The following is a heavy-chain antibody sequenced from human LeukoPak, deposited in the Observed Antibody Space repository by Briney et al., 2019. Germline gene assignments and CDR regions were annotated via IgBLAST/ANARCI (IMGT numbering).Heavy chain of an antibody. D-gene: IGHD6-13*01. Sequence: SETLSLTCAVSGGSISSGGYSWSWIRQPPGKGLEWIGYIYHSGSTYYNPSLKSRVTISVDTSKNQFSLKLSSVTAADTAVYYCARRTHSSSWYKGFSWFDPWGQGTLVTVSS. CDR1: GGSISSGGYS. J-gene: IGHJ5*02. CDR3: ARRTHSSSWYKGFSWFDP. CDR2: IYHSGST. V-gene: IGHV4-30-2*01.